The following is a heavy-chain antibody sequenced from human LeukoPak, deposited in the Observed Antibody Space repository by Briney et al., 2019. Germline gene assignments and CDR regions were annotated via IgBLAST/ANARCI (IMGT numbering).Heavy chain of an antibody. V-gene: IGHV3-7*03. CDR2: IKQDGSEK. CDR3: AKDLRDGSKYGDYEE. J-gene: IGHJ4*02. D-gene: IGHD4-17*01. CDR1: GFTFSSYW. Sequence: GGSLRLSCAASGFTFSSYWMSWVRQAPGKGLEWVANIKQDGSEKYYVDSVKGRFTISRDNAKNSLYLQMNSLRAEDTAVYYCAKDLRDGSKYGDYEEWGQGTLVTVSS.